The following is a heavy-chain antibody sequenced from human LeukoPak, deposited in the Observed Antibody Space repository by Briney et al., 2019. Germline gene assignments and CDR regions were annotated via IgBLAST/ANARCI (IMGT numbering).Heavy chain of an antibody. CDR2: MNPNSGNT. CDR3: ARAMYQLLSFRYYYYMDV. V-gene: IGHV1-8*01. Sequence: GASVKVSCKASGYTFTSYDINWVRQATGQGLEWMGWMNPNSGNTGYAQKFQGRVTMTRNTSISTAYMELSSLRSEDTAVYYCARAMYQLLSFRYYYYMDVWGKGTTVTVSS. D-gene: IGHD2-2*01. J-gene: IGHJ6*03. CDR1: GYTFTSYD.